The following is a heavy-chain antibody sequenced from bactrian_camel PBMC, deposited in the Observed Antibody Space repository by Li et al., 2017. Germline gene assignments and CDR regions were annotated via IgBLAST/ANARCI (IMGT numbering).Heavy chain of an antibody. CDR2: INVGGSIT. CDR3: ASLSAVASTSMKSH. D-gene: IGHD4*01. Sequence: VQLVESGGGLVQPGGSLRLSCAASGFTFSTYAMNWVRQVPGKGLEWVSSINVGGSITYYPDSVKGRFTISRDNAKNTLYLRLDSLKTEDTAVYYCASLSAVASTSMKSHWGQGTQVTVS. J-gene: IGHJ4*01. V-gene: IGHV3S31*01. CDR1: GFTFSTYA.